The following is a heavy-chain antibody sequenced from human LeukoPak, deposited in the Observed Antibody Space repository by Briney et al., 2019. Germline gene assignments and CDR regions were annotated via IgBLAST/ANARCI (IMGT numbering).Heavy chain of an antibody. D-gene: IGHD5-12*01. J-gene: IGHJ4*02. Sequence: PGGSLRLSCAASGFSFRDFWLTWVRRAPGKGLGGVANINQGGSVKYYVDSVKGRFTISRDDAKSSLYVQMNSLRDEDTAVYYCARFGYSGWNLEYWGQGTLVTVSS. CDR1: GFSFRDFW. V-gene: IGHV3-7*01. CDR2: INQGGSVK. CDR3: ARFGYSGWNLEY.